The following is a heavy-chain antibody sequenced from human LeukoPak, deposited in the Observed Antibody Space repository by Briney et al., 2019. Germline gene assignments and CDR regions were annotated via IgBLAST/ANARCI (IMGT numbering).Heavy chain of an antibody. J-gene: IGHJ4*02. D-gene: IGHD1-26*01. V-gene: IGHV3-30*18. CDR2: ISYDGSNK. Sequence: GRSLRLSCAASGFTFSSYGMHWVRQAPGKGLEWVAVISYDGSNKYYADSVEGRFTISRDNSKNTLYIQMNSLRVEDTAVYYCAKDSTVGNTLRLLNSWGQGTLVTVS. CDR3: AKDSTVGNTLRLLNS. CDR1: GFTFSSYG.